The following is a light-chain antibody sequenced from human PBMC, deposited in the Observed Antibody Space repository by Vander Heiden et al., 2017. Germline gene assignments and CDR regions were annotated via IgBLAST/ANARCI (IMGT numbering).Light chain of an antibody. CDR1: SSDVGDYNY. V-gene: IGLV2-8*01. J-gene: IGLJ1*01. Sequence: QSVLTQPPSASGSLGPSVTISCTGTSSDVGDYNYVSWYQQHPGKAPRLLIYEVTKRPPGVPDRFSGSKSGNTASLTVSGLQAEDEADYYCNSYAGSNNFLFGSGTKVTVL. CDR2: EVT. CDR3: NSYAGSNNFL.